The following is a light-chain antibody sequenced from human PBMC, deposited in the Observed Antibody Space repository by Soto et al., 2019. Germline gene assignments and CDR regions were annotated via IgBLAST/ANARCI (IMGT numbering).Light chain of an antibody. Sequence: QSVLTQPASVSGSSGRSITISGTGTSSDVGRYNFVSWYQQHPGNAPKLLIYAVSDRPSGVSTRFSGSKSGNTASLAISGLQAEDEAVYYYSSFSSSSTQVFGTGTKLTVL. J-gene: IGLJ1*01. V-gene: IGLV2-14*03. CDR3: SSFSSSSTQV. CDR2: AVS. CDR1: SSDVGRYNF.